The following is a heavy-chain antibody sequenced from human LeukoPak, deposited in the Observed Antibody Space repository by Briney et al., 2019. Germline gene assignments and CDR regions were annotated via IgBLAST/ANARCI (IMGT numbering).Heavy chain of an antibody. V-gene: IGHV3-48*01. J-gene: IGHJ4*02. CDR2: ISSASGSI. CDR1: GFTFSSYS. D-gene: IGHD1-20*01. CDR3: AKEHGLTGTTDY. Sequence: GGSLRLSCAASGFTFSSYSMNWVRQAPGKGLEWVSYISSASGSIYYADSVKGRITISRDNSKNTLYLQMNSLRAEDTAVYYCAKEHGLTGTTDYWGQGTLVTVSS.